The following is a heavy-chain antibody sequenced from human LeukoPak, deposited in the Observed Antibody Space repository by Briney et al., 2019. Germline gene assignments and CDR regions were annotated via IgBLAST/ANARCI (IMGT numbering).Heavy chain of an antibody. J-gene: IGHJ4*02. V-gene: IGHV1-2*06. D-gene: IGHD2-2*01. Sequence: GPSVKVSCKASGHTFTGYYIHSVRQAPGQGLEWMGRINLNNGGTNYAQKFPGRVTMTRDTSSTTAYIDLSGLRSYAPAVDYFSSHTRCYLWGQGTLVTVSS. CDR2: INLNNGGT. CDR3: SSHTRCYL. CDR1: GHTFTGYY.